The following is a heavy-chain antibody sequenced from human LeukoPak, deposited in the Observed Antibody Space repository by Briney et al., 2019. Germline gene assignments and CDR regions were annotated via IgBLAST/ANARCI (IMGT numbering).Heavy chain of an antibody. D-gene: IGHD3-22*01. CDR2: IYHSGST. V-gene: IGHV4-38-2*01. J-gene: IGHJ4*02. Sequence: PSETLSLTCAVSGYSISSGYYWGWIRQPPGKGLEWIGSIYHSGSTYYNPSLNSRVTISVDTSKNQFSLKLRSVTAADTAVYYCARHKSEYYYDSSGYPADWGQGTLVTVSS. CDR3: ARHKSEYYYDSSGYPAD. CDR1: GYSISSGYY.